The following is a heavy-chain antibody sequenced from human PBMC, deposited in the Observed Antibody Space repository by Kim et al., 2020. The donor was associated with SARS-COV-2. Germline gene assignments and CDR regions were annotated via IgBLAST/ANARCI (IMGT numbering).Heavy chain of an antibody. V-gene: IGHV3-23*01. J-gene: IGHJ5*02. CDR2: T. D-gene: IGHD3-10*01. CDR3: AKGGRGNWFDP. Sequence: TYYADSVKGRFTISRDNSKNTLYLQMNSLRAEDTTVYYCAKGGRGNWFDPWGQGTLVTVSS.